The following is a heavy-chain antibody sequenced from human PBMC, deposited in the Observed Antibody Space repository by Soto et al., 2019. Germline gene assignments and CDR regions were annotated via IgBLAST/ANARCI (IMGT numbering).Heavy chain of an antibody. J-gene: IGHJ4*02. CDR1: GYTFTSYA. CDR2: INAGNGNT. V-gene: IGHV1-3*01. CDR3: AGDLGLGLADY. Sequence: QVQLVQSGAEVKKPGASVKVSCKASGYTFTSYAMHWVRQAPGQRLEWMGWINAGNGNTKYSQKFQGRVTITRDTAASTAYMELSSLRSEDTAVYYCAGDLGLGLADYWGQGTLVTVSS.